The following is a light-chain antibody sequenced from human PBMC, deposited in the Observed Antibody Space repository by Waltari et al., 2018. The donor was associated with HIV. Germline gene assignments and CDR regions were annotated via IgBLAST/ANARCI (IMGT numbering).Light chain of an antibody. CDR1: QSVSIN. CDR3: QQYHNWPPYT. V-gene: IGKV3-15*01. Sequence: EIVMTQSPATLSVSAGESVTLSCRASQSVSINVAWYKQRPGKGPRLLIYRASTRATNVPARFSGGGSGTEFTISISSLQSEDFAVYYCQQYHNWPPYTFGQGTKLELK. J-gene: IGKJ2*01. CDR2: RAS.